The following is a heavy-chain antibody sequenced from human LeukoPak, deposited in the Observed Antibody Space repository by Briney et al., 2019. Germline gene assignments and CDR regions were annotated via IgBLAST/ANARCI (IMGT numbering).Heavy chain of an antibody. J-gene: IGHJ4*02. D-gene: IGHD1-1*01. Sequence: AGGSLRLSCAASGFTFSDSAMHWVRQASGIGLEWVGHIGNKVSNYGTEYAPSLRGRFTISRDDSEDTAYLQVDSLKTEDTAVYYCAGNYNSWTGLNYWGQGTLVTVSS. CDR2: IGNKVSNYGT. CDR3: AGNYNSWTGLNY. V-gene: IGHV3-73*01. CDR1: GFTFSDSA.